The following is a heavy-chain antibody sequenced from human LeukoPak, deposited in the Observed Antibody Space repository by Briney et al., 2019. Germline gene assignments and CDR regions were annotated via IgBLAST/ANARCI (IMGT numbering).Heavy chain of an antibody. D-gene: IGHD2-21*02. CDR3: AKSAAEVTAMTLDY. J-gene: IGHJ4*02. V-gene: IGHV3-74*01. CDR2: INCDGSST. Sequence: GGSLRLSCAPSGFTFSNCWIHWVRQAPGKGLVWVSRINCDGSSTRYADSVKGRFTISRDNSENTLYLQMNSLRAEDTAVYYCAKSAAEVTAMTLDYWGQGTLVTVSS. CDR1: GFTFSNCW.